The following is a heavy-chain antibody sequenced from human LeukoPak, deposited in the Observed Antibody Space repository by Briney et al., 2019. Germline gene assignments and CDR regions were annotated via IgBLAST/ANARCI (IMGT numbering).Heavy chain of an antibody. CDR2: IYHSGST. J-gene: IGHJ3*02. V-gene: IGHV4-30-2*01. CDR1: GGSISSGGYS. CDR3: ARVYDSPRGAFDI. Sequence: PSQXXSXXCAVSGGSISSGGYSWSXIRQPPGXGXXWIGYIYHSGSTYYNPSLKSRVTISVDRSKNQFSLKLSSVTAADTAVYYCARVYDSPRGAFDIWGQGTMVTVSS. D-gene: IGHD3-22*01.